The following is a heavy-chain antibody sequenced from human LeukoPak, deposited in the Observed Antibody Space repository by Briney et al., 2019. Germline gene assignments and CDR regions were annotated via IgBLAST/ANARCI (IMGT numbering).Heavy chain of an antibody. D-gene: IGHD2-2*01. Sequence: GGSLRLSCAASGFTFSSYWMSWVRQAPGKGLEWVANIKQDGSEKYYVDSVKGRFTISRDNAKNSLYLQMNSLRAEDTAVYYCVRGAGYCSSTSCSHAHNWFDPWGQGTLVTVSS. CDR2: IKQDGSEK. CDR1: GFTFSSYW. J-gene: IGHJ5*02. V-gene: IGHV3-7*04. CDR3: VRGAGYCSSTSCSHAHNWFDP.